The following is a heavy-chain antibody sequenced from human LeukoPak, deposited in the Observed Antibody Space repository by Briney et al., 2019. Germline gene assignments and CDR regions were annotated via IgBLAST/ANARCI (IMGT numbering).Heavy chain of an antibody. V-gene: IGHV3-11*04. CDR3: ARDLTDCSSTSCYRYYYYYMDV. D-gene: IGHD2-2*02. J-gene: IGHJ6*03. Sequence: YADSVKGRFTISRDNAKNSLYLQVNSLRAEDTAVYYCARDLTDCSSTSCYRYYYYYMDVWGKGTTVTVSS.